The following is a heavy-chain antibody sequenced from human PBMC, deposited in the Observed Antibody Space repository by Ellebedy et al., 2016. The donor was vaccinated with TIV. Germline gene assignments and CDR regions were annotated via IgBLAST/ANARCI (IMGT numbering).Heavy chain of an antibody. V-gene: IGHV1-69*13. D-gene: IGHD3-10*01. CDR3: ARGGGYYYGSGSYGWFDP. J-gene: IGHJ5*02. Sequence: SVKVSXKASRGTFSSYAISWVRQAPGQGLEWMGGIIPIFGTANYAQKFQGRVTITADESTSTAYMELSSLRSEDTAVYYCARGGGYYYGSGSYGWFDPWGQGTLVTVSS. CDR1: RGTFSSYA. CDR2: IIPIFGTA.